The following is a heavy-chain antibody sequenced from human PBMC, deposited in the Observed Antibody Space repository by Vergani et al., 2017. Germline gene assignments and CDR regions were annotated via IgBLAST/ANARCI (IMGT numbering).Heavy chain of an antibody. V-gene: IGHV1-18*04. CDR1: GYTFVNHP. J-gene: IGHJ4*02. CDR3: SISQMATNDFDW. D-gene: IGHD5-24*01. Sequence: QAQLVQSDSEVKKPGDSVTLSCKTSGYTFVNHPITWVRQAPGQGLEWMGWISPYNHKTLYSQKVEGRVTMTSDTSSSTVFSELRRLTSDDTAIYYCSISQMATNDFDWWVRGTVVSVS. CDR2: ISPYNHKT.